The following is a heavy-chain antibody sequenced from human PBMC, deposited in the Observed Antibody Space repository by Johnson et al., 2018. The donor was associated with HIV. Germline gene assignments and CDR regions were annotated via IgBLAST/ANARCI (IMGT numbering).Heavy chain of an antibody. CDR1: GFTFDDYG. D-gene: IGHD6-6*01. Sequence: VQLVESVGGVVRPGGSLRLSCAASGFTFDDYGMSWVRQAPGKGLEWVSGINWNGGSTGYADSVKGRFTISRDNAKNSLYLQMNSLRAEDTALYYCARALPYSSSHTDAFDIWGQGTMVTVSS. J-gene: IGHJ3*02. V-gene: IGHV3-20*04. CDR2: INWNGGST. CDR3: ARALPYSSSHTDAFDI.